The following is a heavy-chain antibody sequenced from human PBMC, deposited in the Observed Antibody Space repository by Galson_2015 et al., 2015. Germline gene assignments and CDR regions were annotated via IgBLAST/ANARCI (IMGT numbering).Heavy chain of an antibody. Sequence: SLRLSCAASGFIFTNYHMHWVRQAPGGGLEWISVISSSGGATSYADSVKGRFTISRDNAEKSLYLQMNSLRAEDTAVYYCARGNYSSGSSYWGQGTLVTVSS. D-gene: IGHD3-10*01. CDR2: ISSSGGAT. V-gene: IGHV3-48*01. CDR3: ARGNYSSGSSY. CDR1: GFIFTNYH. J-gene: IGHJ4*02.